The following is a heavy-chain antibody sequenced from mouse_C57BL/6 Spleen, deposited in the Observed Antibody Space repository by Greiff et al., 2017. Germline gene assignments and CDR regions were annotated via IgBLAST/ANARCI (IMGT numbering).Heavy chain of an antibody. D-gene: IGHD2-4*01. CDR1: GYTFTSYW. Sequence: QVQLQQPGAELVKPGASVKLSCKASGYTFTSYWMQWVKQRPGQGLEWIGEIDPSDSYTNYNQKFKGKATLTVDTSSSTAYMQLSSLTSEDSAVYYCARIGHDYVFDYWGQGTTLTVSA. CDR2: IDPSDSYT. J-gene: IGHJ2*01. V-gene: IGHV1-50*01. CDR3: ARIGHDYVFDY.